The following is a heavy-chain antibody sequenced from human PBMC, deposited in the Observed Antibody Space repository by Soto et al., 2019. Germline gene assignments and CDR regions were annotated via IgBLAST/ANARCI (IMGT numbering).Heavy chain of an antibody. CDR2: IYYSGST. J-gene: IGHJ4*02. CDR1: GGSISSGGYY. CDR3: ARDRDPLNYYDSSGYYPLDY. D-gene: IGHD3-22*01. Sequence: PSETLSLTCTVSGGSISSGGYYWSWIRQHPGKGLEWTGYIYYSGSTYYNPSLKSRVTISVDTSKNQFSLKLSSVTAADTAVYYCARDRDPLNYYDSSGYYPLDYWGQGTLVTVSS. V-gene: IGHV4-31*03.